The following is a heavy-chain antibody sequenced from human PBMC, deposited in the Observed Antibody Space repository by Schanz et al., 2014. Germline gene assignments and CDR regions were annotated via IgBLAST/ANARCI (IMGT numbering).Heavy chain of an antibody. D-gene: IGHD3-16*01. CDR2: IKEDGSEK. CDR1: GFTFSSYW. Sequence: EVRLVESGGDLVQPGGSLRLSCAASGFTFSSYWMSWVRQAPGKGLEWVANIKEDGSEKYYADSVKGRFTISRDNAKNTLYLQMSRLRVEDTAVYYCVRWGASWGQGTLVTVSS. CDR3: VRWGAS. V-gene: IGHV3-7*01. J-gene: IGHJ5*02.